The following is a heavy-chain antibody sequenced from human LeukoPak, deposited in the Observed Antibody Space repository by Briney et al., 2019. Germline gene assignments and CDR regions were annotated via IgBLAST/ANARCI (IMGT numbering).Heavy chain of an antibody. CDR1: GFNFRSYE. D-gene: IGHD1-26*01. CDR3: ARGDGTYSHNWFDH. V-gene: IGHV3-48*03. Sequence: PGGSLRLSCAASGFNFRSYEMNWVRQAPGQGLQWVSYISSSGSAISYADSVKGRFTISRDNSKNSLNLQMDTLRAEDTAVYYCARGDGTYSHNWFDHWGQGTLVTVSS. CDR2: ISSSGSAI. J-gene: IGHJ5*02.